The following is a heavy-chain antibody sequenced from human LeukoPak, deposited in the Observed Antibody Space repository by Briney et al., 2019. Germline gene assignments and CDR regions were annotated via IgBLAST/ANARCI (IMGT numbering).Heavy chain of an antibody. CDR2: ISYDGSNK. Sequence: GGSLRLSCAASGFTFSSYAMHWVRQAPGKGLEWVAVISYDGSNKYYADSVKGRFTISRDNSKNTLYLQMNSLRAEDTAVYYCARGFYYYESSGYYPLDYWGQGTLVTVSS. CDR1: GFTFSSYA. J-gene: IGHJ4*02. D-gene: IGHD3-22*01. CDR3: ARGFYYYESSGYYPLDY. V-gene: IGHV3-30-3*01.